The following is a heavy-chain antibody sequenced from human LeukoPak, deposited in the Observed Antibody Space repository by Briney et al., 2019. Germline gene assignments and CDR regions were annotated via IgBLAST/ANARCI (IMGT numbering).Heavy chain of an antibody. V-gene: IGHV4-34*01. CDR3: AGYYYDSSGYYQPRFDY. Sequence: SESLSLTCAVYGGSFSGYYWSWIRQPPGKGLEWSGEINHSGSTNYNPSLKSRVTISVDTSKNQFSLKLSSVTAADTAVYYCAGYYYDSSGYYQPRFDYWGQGTLVTVSS. CDR2: INHSGST. J-gene: IGHJ4*02. D-gene: IGHD3-22*01. CDR1: GGSFSGYY.